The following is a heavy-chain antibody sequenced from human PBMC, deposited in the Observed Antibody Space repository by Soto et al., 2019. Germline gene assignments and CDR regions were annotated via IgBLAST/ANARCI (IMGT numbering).Heavy chain of an antibody. V-gene: IGHV3-48*02. CDR3: GGDSSGYYYPDGFEI. CDR1: GFTFSSYS. D-gene: IGHD3-22*01. CDR2: ISSSSSTI. Sequence: GGSLRLSCAASGFTFSSYSMNWVRQAPGKGLEWVSYISSSSSTIYYADSVKGRFTISRDNAKNSLYLQMNSLRDEDTAVYYCGGDSSGYYYPDGFEIWGQGTMVIVSS. J-gene: IGHJ3*02.